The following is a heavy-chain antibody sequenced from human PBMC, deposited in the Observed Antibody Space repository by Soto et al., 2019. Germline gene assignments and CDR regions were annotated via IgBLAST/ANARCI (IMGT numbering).Heavy chain of an antibody. D-gene: IGHD2-15*01. CDR1: GGAISSYY. Sequence: PLETLSLTCTVSGGAISSYYWSWIRQPPGKGLEWIGYIYYSGSTNYNPSLKSRLTISVDTSKNQFSLKLSSVTASDTAVYYCARRSVSGAGKPFDYWGQGTLVTVSS. CDR3: ARRSVSGAGKPFDY. V-gene: IGHV4-59*08. CDR2: IYYSGST. J-gene: IGHJ4*02.